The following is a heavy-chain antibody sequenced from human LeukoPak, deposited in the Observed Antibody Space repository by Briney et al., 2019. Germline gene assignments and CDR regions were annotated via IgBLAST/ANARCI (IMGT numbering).Heavy chain of an antibody. D-gene: IGHD1-26*01. CDR1: GASISSYY. Sequence: PSETLSLTCTVSGASISSYYWSWIRQPPGKGLEWIGYIYYSGTTHYNPSLKSRVTMSVATSNNQFSLRLSSVTAADTAIYYCARHSGASPHYFDYWGQGALVTVSS. CDR3: ARHSGASPHYFDY. J-gene: IGHJ4*02. V-gene: IGHV4-59*08. CDR2: IYYSGTT.